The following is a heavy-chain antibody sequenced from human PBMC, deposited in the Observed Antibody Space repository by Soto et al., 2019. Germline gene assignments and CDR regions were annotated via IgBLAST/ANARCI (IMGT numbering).Heavy chain of an antibody. V-gene: IGHV3-53*01. CDR1: GLPVAGSY. CDR3: VRPLPSGQTHARDV. J-gene: IGHJ6*02. CDR2: IYNDGTT. Sequence: GGSLRLSCVASGLPVAGSYMAWVRQAPGKGLEWASVIYNDGTTYYSQSVEGRFTIPRDTSKNTLYLQMDRLRDEDTAVYYCVRPLPSGQTHARDVWGQGTTVTVSS. D-gene: IGHD3-10*01.